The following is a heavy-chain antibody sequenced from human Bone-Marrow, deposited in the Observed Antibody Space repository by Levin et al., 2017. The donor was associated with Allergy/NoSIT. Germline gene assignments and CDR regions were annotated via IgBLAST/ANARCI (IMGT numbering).Heavy chain of an antibody. CDR1: GGTFRSYA. D-gene: IGHD2-15*01. J-gene: IGHJ2*01. CDR2: IIPIFGTT. CDR3: AREAGGLGYCSGGNCEWYFDI. Sequence: SVNVSCKASGGTFRSYAISWVRQAPGQGLDWMGGIIPIFGTTYIAQRFQGRVTITADEATNTAYMELTSLRSEDTSVDYCAREAGGLGYCSGGNCEWYFDIWGRGTLVTVSS. V-gene: IGHV1-69*13.